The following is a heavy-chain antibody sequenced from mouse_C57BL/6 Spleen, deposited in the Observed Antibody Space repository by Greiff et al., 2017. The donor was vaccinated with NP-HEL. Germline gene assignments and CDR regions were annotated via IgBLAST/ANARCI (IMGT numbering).Heavy chain of an antibody. CDR3: ARGTAQAKYFDY. CDR2: ISSGGSYT. V-gene: IGHV5-6*02. Sequence: DVMLVESGGDLVKPGGSLKLSCAASGFTFSSYGMSWVRQTPDKRLEWVATISSGGSYTYYPDSVKGRFTISRDNAKNTLYLQMSSLKSEDTAMYYCARGTAQAKYFDYWGQGTTLTVSS. CDR1: GFTFSSYG. D-gene: IGHD3-2*02. J-gene: IGHJ2*01.